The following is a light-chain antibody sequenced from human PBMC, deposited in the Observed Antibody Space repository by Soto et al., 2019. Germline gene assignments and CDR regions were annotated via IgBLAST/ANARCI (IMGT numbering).Light chain of an antibody. CDR2: GAS. J-gene: IGKJ4*01. V-gene: IGKV1-5*01. CDR3: QQYLDYPLT. CDR1: QSVSSW. Sequence: DIQMTQSPSTLSASVGDRVTITCRASQSVSSWLAWYQQKPGKAPKLLIFGASSLESGVPSSFSGSGSGTEFTLTISSLQPDDFATYYCQQYLDYPLTFDGGTKVEIK.